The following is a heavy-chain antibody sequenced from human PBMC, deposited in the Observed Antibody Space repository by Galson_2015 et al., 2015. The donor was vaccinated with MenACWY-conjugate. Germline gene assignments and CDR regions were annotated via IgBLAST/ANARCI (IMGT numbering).Heavy chain of an antibody. V-gene: IGHV3-74*03. CDR1: GFAFSNYC. J-gene: IGHJ6*02. CDR2: ICAGGISI. Sequence: SLRLSCAASGFAFSNYCMHWVRHAPGQGLECVSRICAGGISIMYGDSVRGRFTISRDDAENTLYLQMDGLRADDTAVYFCVRGSSGWRGMDIWGQGTTVTVSS. CDR3: VRGSSGWRGMDI. D-gene: IGHD6-19*01.